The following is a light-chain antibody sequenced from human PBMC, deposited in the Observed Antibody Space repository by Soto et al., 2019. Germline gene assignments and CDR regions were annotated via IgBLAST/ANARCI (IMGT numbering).Light chain of an antibody. CDR2: DVS. CDR3: CSYAGSYTYV. J-gene: IGLJ1*01. CDR1: SSDVGYYNY. Sequence: QSALTQPRSVSGSPGQSVTISCTGTSSDVGYYNYVSWYQQHPGKAPKVVIDDVSKRPSGVPDRFSGSKSGITASLTISGLQTEDEADYHCCSYAGSYTYVFGAGTKLTVL. V-gene: IGLV2-11*01.